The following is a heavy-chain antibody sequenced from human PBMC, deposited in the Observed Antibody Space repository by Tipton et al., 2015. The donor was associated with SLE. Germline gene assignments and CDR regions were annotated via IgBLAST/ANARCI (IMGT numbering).Heavy chain of an antibody. J-gene: IGHJ4*02. V-gene: IGHV4-59*12. CDR3: GGGPLFDY. D-gene: IGHD6-25*01. Sequence: TLSLTCTVSGGSISSYYWSWIRQTPGKGLEWIGYIYYSGSTNYNPSLKSRVTISVDTSKNQFSLKLSSVTAADTAVYYCGGGPLFDYWGQGTLVTVSS. CDR1: GGSISSYY. CDR2: IYYSGST.